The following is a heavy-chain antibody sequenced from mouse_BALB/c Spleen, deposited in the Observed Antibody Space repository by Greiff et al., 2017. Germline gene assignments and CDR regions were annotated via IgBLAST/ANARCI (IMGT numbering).Heavy chain of an antibody. D-gene: IGHD1-1*02. CDR1: GYTFTSYW. J-gene: IGHJ3*01. CDR3: ARSRWLGFAY. V-gene: IGHV1-7*01. Sequence: QVQLKQSGAELAKPGASVKMSCKASGYTFTSYWMHWVKQRPGQGLEWIGYINPSTGYTEYNQKFKDKATLTADKSSSTAYMQLSSLTSEDSAVYYCARSRWLGFAYWGQGTLVTVSA. CDR2: INPSTGYT.